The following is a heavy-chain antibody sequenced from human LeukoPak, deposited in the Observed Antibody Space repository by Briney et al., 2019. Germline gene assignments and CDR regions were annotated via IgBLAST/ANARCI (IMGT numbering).Heavy chain of an antibody. J-gene: IGHJ3*01. CDR2: IRTSGGVV. CDR3: VRDQFYAFDV. CDR1: GFTFTSYT. Sequence: GGSLRLSCAASGFTFTSYTMNWVRQAPGKGLEWISYIRTSGGVVSYTDSVRGRFTISTDSANNSLYLQMNSLRDDDTAVYYCVRDQFYAFDVWGQGTMVTASS. V-gene: IGHV3-48*02.